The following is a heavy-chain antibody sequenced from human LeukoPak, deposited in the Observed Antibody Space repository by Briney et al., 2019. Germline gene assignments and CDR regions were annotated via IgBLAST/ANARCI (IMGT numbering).Heavy chain of an antibody. V-gene: IGHV3-30*18. CDR1: GFIFSSYA. D-gene: IGHD6-19*01. CDR3: AKAVAAVAATPCDS. CDR2: ISYDGSNK. J-gene: IGHJ4*02. Sequence: QPGRSLRLSCAVSGFIFSSYAIHWVRQAPGKGLEWVAAISYDGSNKHYAESVKGRFTISRDNSMNTVDLQMNSLSAEDTGVYYCAKAVAAVAATPCDSWGQGTLVIVSS.